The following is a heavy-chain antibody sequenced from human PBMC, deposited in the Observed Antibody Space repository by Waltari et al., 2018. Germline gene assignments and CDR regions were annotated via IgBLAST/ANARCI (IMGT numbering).Heavy chain of an antibody. D-gene: IGHD6-19*01. CDR2: MGGTGDYT. Sequence: EVQLLESGGDLEQPGGSLRISCVGSGFNFSNYAMNWVRQAPGKGLEWFSTMGGTGDYTSYADSVKGRFTISRDNSKNTVFLHMNNLRVEDTAIYFCAKDQAEWLVLDGYFDSWGQGTPVTVSS. V-gene: IGHV3-23*01. J-gene: IGHJ4*02. CDR3: AKDQAEWLVLDGYFDS. CDR1: GFNFSNYA.